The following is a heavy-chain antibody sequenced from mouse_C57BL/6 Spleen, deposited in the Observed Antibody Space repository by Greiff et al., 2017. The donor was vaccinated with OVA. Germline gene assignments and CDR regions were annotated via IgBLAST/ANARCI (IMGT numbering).Heavy chain of an antibody. J-gene: IGHJ3*01. V-gene: IGHV1-62-2*01. CDR3: ARHEVQLRGFAY. CDR1: GYTFTEYT. CDR2: FYPGSGSI. Sequence: VKLMESGAELVKPGASVKLSCKASGYTFTEYTIHWVKQRSGQGLEWIGWFYPGSGSIKYNEKFKDKATLTADKSSSTVYMELSRLTSEDSAVYFCARHEVQLRGFAYWGQGTLVTVSA. D-gene: IGHD3-2*02.